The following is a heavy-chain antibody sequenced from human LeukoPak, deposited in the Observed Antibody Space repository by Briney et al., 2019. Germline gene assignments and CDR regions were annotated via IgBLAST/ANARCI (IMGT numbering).Heavy chain of an antibody. CDR2: IYYSGST. V-gene: IGHV4-59*01. J-gene: IGHJ4*02. Sequence: SETLSLTCTVSGRSIRSYYWSWIRHPPGKGLEWIGYIYYSGSTNYNPSLKSRVTISVDTSKNQFSLKLSSVTAADTAVYYCARARRYYFDYWGQGTLVTVSS. CDR3: ARARRYYFDY. CDR1: GRSIRSYY.